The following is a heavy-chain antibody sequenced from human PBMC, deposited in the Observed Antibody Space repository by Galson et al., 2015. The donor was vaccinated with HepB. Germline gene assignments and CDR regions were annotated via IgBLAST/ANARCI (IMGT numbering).Heavy chain of an antibody. J-gene: IGHJ5*02. D-gene: IGHD2/OR15-2a*01. V-gene: IGHV3-11*01. Sequence: SLRLSCAASRFTFSDYDMSWIRQAPGKGLEWASYISGSGRTSIFYADSVKGRFTISRDNAKNSLYLQMTSLRAEDTAVYYCARATLTWFDPWGQGTLVTVSS. CDR3: ARATLTWFDP. CDR1: RFTFSDYD. CDR2: ISGSGRTSI.